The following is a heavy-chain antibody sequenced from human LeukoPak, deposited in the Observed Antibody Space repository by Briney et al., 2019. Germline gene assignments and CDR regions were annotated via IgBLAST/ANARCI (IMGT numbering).Heavy chain of an antibody. J-gene: IGHJ4*02. V-gene: IGHV3-64D*09. Sequence: GGSLRLSSSASGFTFSNFVAYWVRQAPGKGLEYVAIINDNGYNTDYAGSVKGRFTVARDNSKNTLYLQMSSLRPEDTAVYYCVKDLSGSFSFDQLGPGTLVTVSS. CDR3: VKDLSGSFSFDQ. D-gene: IGHD1-26*01. CDR1: GFTFSNFV. CDR2: INDNGYNT.